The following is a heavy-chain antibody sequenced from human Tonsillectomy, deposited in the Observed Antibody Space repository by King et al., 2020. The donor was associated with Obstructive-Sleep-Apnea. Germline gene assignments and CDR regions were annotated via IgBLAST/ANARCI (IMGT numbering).Heavy chain of an antibody. CDR1: GGSFSGYY. J-gene: IGHJ4*02. CDR3: ARGLAGDGDYGHSYYHFDY. D-gene: IGHD4-17*01. V-gene: IGHV4-34*01. Sequence: VQLQQWGAGLLKPSETLSLTCAVYGGSFSGYYWSWIRQPPGKGLEWIGEINHSGSTNYNPSLKSRVTISVDTSKNQFSLKLSSVTAADTAVYYCARGLAGDGDYGHSYYHFDYWGQGTLVTVSS. CDR2: INHSGST.